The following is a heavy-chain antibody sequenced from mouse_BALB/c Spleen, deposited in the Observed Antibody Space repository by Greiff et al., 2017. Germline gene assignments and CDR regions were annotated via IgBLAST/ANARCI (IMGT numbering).Heavy chain of an antibody. D-gene: IGHD2-14*01. Sequence: EVQLVESGGGLVQPGGSMKLSCVASGFTFSNYWMNWVRQSPEKGLEWVAEIRLKSNNYATHYAESVKGRFTISRDDSKSRVYLQMNNLRAEDTGIYYCTRGQVRRSYWGQGTTLTVSS. CDR2: IRLKSNNYAT. J-gene: IGHJ2*01. CDR3: TRGQVRRSY. V-gene: IGHV6-6*02. CDR1: GFTFSNYW.